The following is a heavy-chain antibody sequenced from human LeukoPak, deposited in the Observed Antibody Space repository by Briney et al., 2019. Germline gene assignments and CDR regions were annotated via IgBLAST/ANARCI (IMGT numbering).Heavy chain of an antibody. Sequence: ASVKVSCTASGYTFTSYAMNWVRQAPGQGLEWMGWVNTNTGNPTYAQGFTGRFVFSLDTSVSTAYLQISSLKAEDTAVYYCARVFRAAGYYDSSGYYEREFDYWGQGTLVTVSS. V-gene: IGHV7-4-1*02. CDR1: GYTFTSYA. D-gene: IGHD3-22*01. J-gene: IGHJ4*02. CDR2: VNTNTGNP. CDR3: ARVFRAAGYYDSSGYYEREFDY.